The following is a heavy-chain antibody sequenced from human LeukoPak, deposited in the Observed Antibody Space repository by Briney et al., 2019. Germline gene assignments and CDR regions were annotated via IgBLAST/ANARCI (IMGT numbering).Heavy chain of an antibody. V-gene: IGHV4-61*10. CDR1: GGSISSGNYY. Sequence: SETLSLTCTVSGGSISSGNYYWNWIRQPAGKGLEWIGYIYYSGSTNYNPSLKSRVTISVDTSKNQFSLNLTSVTAADTAVYYCARFTPQGYGWGGYNRFDPWGQGTLVTVSS. CDR3: ARFTPQGYGWGGYNRFDP. CDR2: IYYSGST. J-gene: IGHJ5*02. D-gene: IGHD3-16*01.